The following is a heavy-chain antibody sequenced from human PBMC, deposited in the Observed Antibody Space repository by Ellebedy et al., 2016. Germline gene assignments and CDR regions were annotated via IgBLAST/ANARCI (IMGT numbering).Heavy chain of an antibody. CDR3: AKSTSYDFWSGSGAFDI. V-gene: IGHV3-23*01. D-gene: IGHD3-3*01. CDR1: GFTVSSNE. J-gene: IGHJ3*02. CDR2: ISGSGGST. Sequence: GESLKISXAASGFTVSSNEMSWVRQAPGKGLEWVSAISGSGGSTYYADSVKGRFTISRDNSKNTLYLQMNSLRAEDTAIYYCAKSTSYDFWSGSGAFDIWGQGTMVTVSS.